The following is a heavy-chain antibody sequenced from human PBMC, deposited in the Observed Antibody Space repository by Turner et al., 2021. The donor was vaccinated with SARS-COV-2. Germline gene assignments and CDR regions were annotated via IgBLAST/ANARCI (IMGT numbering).Heavy chain of an antibody. V-gene: IGHV4-39*01. D-gene: IGHD3-10*01. Sequence: QLQLPESGPGLVKPSETRSLTCPVSGGPISSSSYYWGWIRQPPGKGLEWIGSIYYSGSTYYNPSIKSRVTISVDTSKNQFSLKLSSVTAADTAVYYCAPSPITMVRGVITFGWFDPWGQGTLVTVSS. CDR2: IYYSGST. J-gene: IGHJ5*02. CDR1: GGPISSSSYY. CDR3: APSPITMVRGVITFGWFDP.